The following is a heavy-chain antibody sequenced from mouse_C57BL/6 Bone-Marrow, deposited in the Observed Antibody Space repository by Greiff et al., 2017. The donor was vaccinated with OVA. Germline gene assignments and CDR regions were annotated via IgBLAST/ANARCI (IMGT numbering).Heavy chain of an antibody. D-gene: IGHD2-4*01. J-gene: IGHJ2*01. CDR2: IDPSDSYT. Sequence: VQLQQPGAELVMPGASVKLSCKASGYTFTSYWMHWVKQRPGQGLEWIGEIDPSDSYTNYNQKFKGKSTLTVDKSSSTAYTQLSSLTSEDSAVYYCARYDYDGGFDYWGQGTTLTVSS. CDR3: ARYDYDGGFDY. V-gene: IGHV1-69*01. CDR1: GYTFTSYW.